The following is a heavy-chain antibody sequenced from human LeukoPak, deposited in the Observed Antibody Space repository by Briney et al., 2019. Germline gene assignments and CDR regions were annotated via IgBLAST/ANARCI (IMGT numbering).Heavy chain of an antibody. V-gene: IGHV4-59*01. CDR3: ARVGVEYCSSTRCSLPMIVVVKGYYYMDV. J-gene: IGHJ6*03. CDR1: GGSISSYY. D-gene: IGHD2-2*01. CDR2: IYYSGST. Sequence: PSETLSLTCTVSGGSISSYYWSWIRQPPGKGLEWIGYIYYSGSTNYNPSLKSRVTISVDTSKNQFSLKLSSVTAADTAVYYCARVGVEYCSSTRCSLPMIVVVKGYYYMDVWGKGTTVTISS.